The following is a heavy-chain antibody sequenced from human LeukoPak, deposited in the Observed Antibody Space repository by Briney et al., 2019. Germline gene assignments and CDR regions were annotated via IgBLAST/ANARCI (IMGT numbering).Heavy chain of an antibody. CDR3: ARDPSSRFYYGMDV. Sequence: PGGSLRLSCAASGFTFSSYSMNWVRQAPGKGLEWVSSISSSSSCIYYADSVKGRFTISRDNAKNSLYLQMNSLRAEDTAVYYCARDPSSRFYYGMDVWGKGTTVTVSS. CDR2: ISSSSSCI. CDR1: GFTFSSYS. J-gene: IGHJ6*04. V-gene: IGHV3-21*01.